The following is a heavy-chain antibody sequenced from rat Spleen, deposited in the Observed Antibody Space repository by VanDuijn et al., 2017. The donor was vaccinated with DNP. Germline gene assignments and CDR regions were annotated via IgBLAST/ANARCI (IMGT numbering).Heavy chain of an antibody. CDR2: ISTSGSRT. Sequence: EVQLVETGGGLVQPGRSLKLSCVASGFTFSRYWMYWIRQAPGKGLEWVATISTSGSRTYYPDSVKGRFTISRDNAKSSLYLQMISLKSEDSATYYCARHGRRVFDYWGQGVMVTVSS. D-gene: IGHD1-11*01. CDR1: GFTFSRYW. CDR3: ARHGRRVFDY. V-gene: IGHV5-58*01. J-gene: IGHJ2*01.